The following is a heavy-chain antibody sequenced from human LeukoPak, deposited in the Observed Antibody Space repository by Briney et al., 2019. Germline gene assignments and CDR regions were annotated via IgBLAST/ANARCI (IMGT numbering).Heavy chain of an antibody. CDR3: ARRHYYDSSGYHYYFDY. Sequence: SETLSLTCTVSGASVRISNYFWGWIRQPPGKGLEWIGSIYYSGSTYYNPSLKSRVTISVDTSKNQFSLKVSSVTAADTAVYYCARRHYYDSSGYHYYFDYWGQGALVTVSS. J-gene: IGHJ4*02. CDR2: IYYSGST. V-gene: IGHV4-39*01. D-gene: IGHD3-22*01. CDR1: GASVRISNYF.